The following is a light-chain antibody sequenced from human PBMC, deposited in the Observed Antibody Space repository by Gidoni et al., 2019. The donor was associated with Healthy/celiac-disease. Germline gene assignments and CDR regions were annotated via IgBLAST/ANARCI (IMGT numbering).Light chain of an antibody. V-gene: IGLV2-14*01. CDR1: SMDVGGYNS. Sequence: QSALTQPASVSGSPGQSITISCTGTSMDVGGYNSVSWYQQHPGKAPKLMIYEVSNRPSGVSNRFSGSKSGNTASLTISGLQAEDEADYYCSSYTSSSTWVFGGGTKLTVL. J-gene: IGLJ3*02. CDR3: SSYTSSSTWV. CDR2: EVS.